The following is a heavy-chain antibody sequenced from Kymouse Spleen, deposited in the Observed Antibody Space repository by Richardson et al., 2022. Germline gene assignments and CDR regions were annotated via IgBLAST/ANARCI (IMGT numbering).Heavy chain of an antibody. Sequence: QVQLVESGGGVVQPGRSLRLSCAASGFTFSSYGMHWVRQAPGKGLEWVAVIWYDGSNKYYADSVKGRFTISRDNSKNTLYLQMNSLRAEDTAVYYCARGGDILTGSNDAFDIWGQGTMVTVSS. CDR2: IWYDGSNK. V-gene: IGHV3-33*01. CDR1: GFTFSSYG. CDR3: ARGGDILTGSNDAFDI. J-gene: IGHJ3*02. D-gene: IGHD3-9*01.